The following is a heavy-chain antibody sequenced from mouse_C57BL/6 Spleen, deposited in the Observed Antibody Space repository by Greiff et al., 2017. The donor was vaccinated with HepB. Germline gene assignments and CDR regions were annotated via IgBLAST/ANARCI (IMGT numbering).Heavy chain of an antibody. D-gene: IGHD4-1*01. CDR1: GYTFTSYG. Sequence: VQLQQSGAELARPGASVKLSCKASGYTFTSYGISWVKQRTGQGLEWIGEIYPRSGNTYYNEKFKGKATLTADKSSSTAYMELRSLTSEDSAVYFCARRWDDDYWGQGTTLTVSS. J-gene: IGHJ2*01. CDR2: IYPRSGNT. CDR3: ARRWDDDY. V-gene: IGHV1-81*01.